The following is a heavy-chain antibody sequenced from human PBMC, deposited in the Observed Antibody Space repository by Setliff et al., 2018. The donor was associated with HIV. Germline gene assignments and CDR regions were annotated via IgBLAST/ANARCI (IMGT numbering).Heavy chain of an antibody. V-gene: IGHV4-31*03. CDR2: IYYSGTT. D-gene: IGHD3-22*01. Sequence: SETLSLTCTISGDSISSGGYYWSWIRQHPGKGLEWIGYIYYSGTTYYNPSLQSRLTISVDTSKNQFSLKLSSMTAADTAVYYCARENYDNNGYGAFDIWGQGTTVTVSS. CDR3: ARENYDNNGYGAFDI. CDR1: GDSISSGGYY. J-gene: IGHJ3*02.